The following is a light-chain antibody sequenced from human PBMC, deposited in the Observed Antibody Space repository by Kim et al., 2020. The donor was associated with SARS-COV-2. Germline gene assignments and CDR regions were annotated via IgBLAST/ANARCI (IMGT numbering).Light chain of an antibody. CDR2: EVS. V-gene: IGLV2-23*02. Sequence: VSGSPGQSITISCTGTSSDVGSYNLVSLYQQHPGKAPKLMIYEVSKRPSGVSNRFSGSKSGNTASLTISGLQAEDEADYYCCSYVVFGGGTQLTVL. CDR1: SSDVGSYNL. CDR3: CSYVV. J-gene: IGLJ2*01.